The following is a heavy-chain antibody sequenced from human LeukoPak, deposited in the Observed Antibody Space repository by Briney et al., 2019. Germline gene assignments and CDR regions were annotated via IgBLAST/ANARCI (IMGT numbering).Heavy chain of an antibody. V-gene: IGHV3-7*01. Sequence: GGSLRLSCAASGLTFRNAWMTWVRQAPGKGLEWVANINQGGSVKYYVDSVKGRFTISRDDAKSSLYVQMNSLRDEDTAVYYCARFGYSGWNLEYWGQGTLVTVSS. CDR2: INQGGSVK. J-gene: IGHJ4*02. D-gene: IGHD5-12*01. CDR1: GLTFRNAW. CDR3: ARFGYSGWNLEY.